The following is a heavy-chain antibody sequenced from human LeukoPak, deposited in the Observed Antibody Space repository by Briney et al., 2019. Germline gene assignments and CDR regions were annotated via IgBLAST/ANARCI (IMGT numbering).Heavy chain of an antibody. D-gene: IGHD3-10*01. Sequence: GGSLRLSCAASGFTVSSSYMSWVRQAPGKGLEWVSVIYSSGSTYYADSVKGRFTISRDNSKNTLYLQMNSLRAEDTAVYYCARGEYCYYYYMDVWGKGTTVTVSS. CDR1: GFTVSSSY. CDR2: IYSSGST. V-gene: IGHV3-66*02. CDR3: ARGEYCYYYYMDV. J-gene: IGHJ6*03.